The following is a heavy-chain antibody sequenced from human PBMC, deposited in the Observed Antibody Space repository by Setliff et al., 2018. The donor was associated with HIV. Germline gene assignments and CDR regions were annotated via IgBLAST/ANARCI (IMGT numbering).Heavy chain of an antibody. CDR1: GDSMSSGDYS. J-gene: IGHJ4*02. Sequence: SETLSLTCAVSGDSMSSGDYSWNWIRQSPGKGLEWIGYIYPSGRTYYNPSLKNRVTMSIDRSKKQFSLKVSSVTAADTAVYYCARVDRCSGGSCYFIDYWGQGTLVTVSS. V-gene: IGHV4-30-2*06. CDR3: ARVDRCSGGSCYFIDY. CDR2: IYPSGRT. D-gene: IGHD2-15*01.